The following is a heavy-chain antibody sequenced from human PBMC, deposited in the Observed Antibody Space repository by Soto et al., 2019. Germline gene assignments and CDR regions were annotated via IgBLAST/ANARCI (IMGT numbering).Heavy chain of an antibody. J-gene: IGHJ4*01. V-gene: IGHV4-39*01. Sequence: QLQLQESGPGVVKPSETLSLTCTVSGGSISSSSYYWDWIRQPPGKGLEWIATTYYSGSTYYNPSLKSRVTTSVDTAENQFSLKLSSVTAADTAVYYCARRYGRGSYFDYWGHGTLVTVSS. CDR3: ARRYGRGSYFDY. CDR2: TYYSGST. CDR1: GGSISSSSYY. D-gene: IGHD3-10*01.